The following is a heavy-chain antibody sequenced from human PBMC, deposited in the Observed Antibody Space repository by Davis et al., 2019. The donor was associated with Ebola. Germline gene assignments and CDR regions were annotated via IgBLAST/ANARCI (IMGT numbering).Heavy chain of an antibody. CDR2: IYHSGST. CDR1: GGSISSSNW. CDR3: ARRPDSYDSSGYYLAYFDY. V-gene: IGHV4-4*02. D-gene: IGHD3-22*01. J-gene: IGHJ4*02. Sequence: PSETLSLTCAVSGGSISSSNWWSWVRQPPGKGLEWIGEIYHSGSTNYNPSLKSRVTISVDKSKNQFSLKLSSVTAADTAVYYCARRPDSYDSSGYYLAYFDYWGQGTLVTVSS.